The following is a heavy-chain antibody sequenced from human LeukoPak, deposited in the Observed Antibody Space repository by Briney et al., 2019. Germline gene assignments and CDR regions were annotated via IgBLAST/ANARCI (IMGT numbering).Heavy chain of an antibody. D-gene: IGHD4-17*01. Sequence: ESLTISCKGSGYSFNTYWIVGVRQMPGKGREWLARIDPSDSYPNYSPYFKGHVTVSADRSISTAFLQWSSLKASDTATYYCARIPRDKGDYPFRFDYWGQGTLVTVSS. CDR3: ARIPRDKGDYPFRFDY. CDR2: IDPSDSYP. J-gene: IGHJ4*02. V-gene: IGHV5-10-1*01. CDR1: GYSFNTYW.